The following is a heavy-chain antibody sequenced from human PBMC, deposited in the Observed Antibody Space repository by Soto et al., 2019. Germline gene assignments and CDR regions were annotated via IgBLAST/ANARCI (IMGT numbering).Heavy chain of an antibody. V-gene: IGHV3-13*01. CDR3: ARRSTDTMRGFDGLDV. D-gene: IGHD3-3*01. CDR1: GFTFSTYD. Sequence: EVLLVESGGGLVQPGGSLRLSCTTSGFTFSTYDMHWVRQGAGKGLEWVSGIIVAGDTFYPDSGKGRFIISRENAKNSLYLQMDSLRVEDTAVYYCARRSTDTMRGFDGLDVWGQGTKVTVSS. J-gene: IGHJ3*01. CDR2: IIVAGDT.